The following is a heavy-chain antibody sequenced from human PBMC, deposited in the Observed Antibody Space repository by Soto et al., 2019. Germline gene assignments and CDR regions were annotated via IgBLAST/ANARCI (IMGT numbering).Heavy chain of an antibody. V-gene: IGHV3-33*01. J-gene: IGHJ5*02. CDR1: GFTFSSYG. CDR2: IWYDGSNK. CDR3: ARVGYSNYFAAGNWFDP. D-gene: IGHD4-4*01. Sequence: GGSLRLSCAASGFTFSSYGMHWVRQAPGKGLEWVAVIWYDGSNKYYADSVKGRFTISRDNSKNTLYLQMNSLRAEDTAVYYCARVGYSNYFAAGNWFDPWGQGTLVTVSS.